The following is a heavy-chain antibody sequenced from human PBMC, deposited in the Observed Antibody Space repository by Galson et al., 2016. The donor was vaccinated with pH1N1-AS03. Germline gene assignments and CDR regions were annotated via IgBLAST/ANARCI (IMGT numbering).Heavy chain of an antibody. CDR1: GYTLSGFS. CDR3: AIVSGRYYWTPYSFPS. CDR2: IIGTIGNA. J-gene: IGHJ4*02. Sequence: SLRLSCEASGYTLSGFSMNWVRQAPGQGLEWIATIIGTIGNAYYAHTVKGRFTVTTDTTRNTLYLEMNSLRAEDPAIYYCAIVSGRYYWTPYSFPSWGQGTLVTVSS. V-gene: IGHV3-23*01. D-gene: IGHD1-1*01.